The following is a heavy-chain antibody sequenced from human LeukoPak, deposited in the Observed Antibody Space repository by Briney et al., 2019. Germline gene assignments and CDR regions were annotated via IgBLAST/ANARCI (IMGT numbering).Heavy chain of an antibody. CDR2: MLTSSSYI. J-gene: IGHJ6*03. V-gene: IGHV3-21*03. Sequence: GGSLRLSCEASGFTFSSYSMNWVRQVPGKGLEWVSCMLTSSSYIYYADSVKGRFTISRDNAKNSLFLQMNSLKIEDTAVYYCAGGSPGDSWSGYYMEVWGKGTTVTVSS. CDR1: GFTFSSYS. D-gene: IGHD3-3*01. CDR3: AGGSPGDSWSGYYMEV.